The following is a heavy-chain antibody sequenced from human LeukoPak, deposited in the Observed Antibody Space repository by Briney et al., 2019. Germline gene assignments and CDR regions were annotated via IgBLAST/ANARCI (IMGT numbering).Heavy chain of an antibody. CDR1: GGSISSRRYY. J-gene: IGHJ4*02. D-gene: IGHD3-16*01. CDR2: IYYSGST. Sequence: SETLSLTCTVSGGSISSRRYYWGWIRHPPGKGLEWIGSIYYSGSTYYNPSLKSRVTISVDTPKNQFSLKLSSVTAADTAVYYCARHATSIGGFDYWGQGTPVTVSS. CDR3: ARHATSIGGFDY. V-gene: IGHV4-39*01.